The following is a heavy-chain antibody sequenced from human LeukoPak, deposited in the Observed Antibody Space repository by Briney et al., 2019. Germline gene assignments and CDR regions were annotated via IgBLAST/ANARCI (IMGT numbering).Heavy chain of an antibody. V-gene: IGHV4-39*01. D-gene: IGHD3-10*01. CDR1: GDSISSSTYY. CDR3: ARCPGAYGSGSYYNFWVRKADQAGYFDY. J-gene: IGHJ4*02. Sequence: SETLSLTCTVSGDSISSSTYYWGWIRQTPGKGLEWIGSLSYGGSNYQKPSLKSRVTISVDASKNQFSLKLKSVTAADTAVYYCARCPGAYGSGSYYNFWVRKADQAGYFDYWGQGTLVTVSS. CDR2: LSYGGSN.